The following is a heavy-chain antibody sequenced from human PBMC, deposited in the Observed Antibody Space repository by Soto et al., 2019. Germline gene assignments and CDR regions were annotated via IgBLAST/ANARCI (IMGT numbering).Heavy chain of an antibody. CDR1: GGIFANYG. CDR2: IIPMFGTS. CDR3: ARDRTSTLVDRYYSMDV. V-gene: IGHV1-69*01. Sequence: QLQRLQSGAEVKKPGSSVRVSCKASGGIFANYGISWGRQALGQGLEWMGGIIPMFGTSNYAQKFQGRVTITADASTSTAYMELSSLRSEDTAVYYCARDRTSTLVDRYYSMDVWGQGTTVTVSS. D-gene: IGHD1-26*01. J-gene: IGHJ6*02.